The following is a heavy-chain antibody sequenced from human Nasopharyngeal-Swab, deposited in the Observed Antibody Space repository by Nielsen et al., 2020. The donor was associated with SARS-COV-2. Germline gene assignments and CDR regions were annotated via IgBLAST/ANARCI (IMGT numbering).Heavy chain of an antibody. CDR1: GFTFSSYA. D-gene: IGHD4/OR15-4a*01. CDR2: ISGSGGST. Sequence: GGSLRLSCAASGFTFSSYAMSWVRQAPGKGLEWVSAISGSGGSTYYADSVKGRFTISRDNSKNTLYLQMNSLRAEDTAVYYCAKDGGLTTFPYYYYCGMDVWGQGTTVTVSS. J-gene: IGHJ6*02. V-gene: IGHV3-23*01. CDR3: AKDGGLTTFPYYYYCGMDV.